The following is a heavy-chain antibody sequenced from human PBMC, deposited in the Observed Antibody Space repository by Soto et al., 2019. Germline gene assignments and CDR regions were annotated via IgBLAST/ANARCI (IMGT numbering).Heavy chain of an antibody. Sequence: GGPLRLPCAASGFTFSSYEMNWVRQAPGKGLEWVSYISSSGSTIYYADSVKGRFTISRDNAKNSLYLQMNSLRAEDTAVYYCARDDSGHSYWGQGTLVNVSS. CDR2: ISSSGSTI. CDR3: ARDDSGHSY. D-gene: IGHD6-19*01. J-gene: IGHJ4*02. V-gene: IGHV3-48*03. CDR1: GFTFSSYE.